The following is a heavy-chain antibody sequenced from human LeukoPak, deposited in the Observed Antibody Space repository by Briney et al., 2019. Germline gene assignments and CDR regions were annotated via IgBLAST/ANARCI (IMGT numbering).Heavy chain of an antibody. J-gene: IGHJ4*02. CDR2: INPNSGGT. CDR3: ARAGFSGWPPQPPDY. V-gene: IGHV1-2*02. Sequence: ASVKVSCKASGYTFTGYYMHWVRQAPGQGLEWMGWINPNSGGTNYAQKLQGRVTMTRDTSISTAYMELSRLRSDDTAVYYCARAGFSGWPPQPPDYWGQGTLVTVSS. CDR1: GYTFTGYY. D-gene: IGHD6-19*01.